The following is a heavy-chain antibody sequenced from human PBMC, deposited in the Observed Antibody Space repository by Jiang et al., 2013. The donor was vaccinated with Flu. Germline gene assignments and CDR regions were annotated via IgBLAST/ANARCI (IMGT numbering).Heavy chain of an antibody. Sequence: GAEVKKPGASVKVSCKASGYTFTNYFLHWVRQAPGEGLEWMATFSPGGGRTSYAQKFQGRVTMTRDTSTSTVYVELSSLRSEDTAVYYCAIGYCSNPNCYHFDYWAREPWSPSPQ. CDR1: GYTFTNYF. CDR2: FSPGGGRT. V-gene: IGHV1-46*01. J-gene: IGHJ4*02. D-gene: IGHD2-2*01. CDR3: AIGYCSNPNCYHFDY.